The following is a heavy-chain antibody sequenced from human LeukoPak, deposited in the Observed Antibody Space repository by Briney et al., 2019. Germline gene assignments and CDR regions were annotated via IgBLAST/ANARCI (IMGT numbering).Heavy chain of an antibody. CDR2: ISSSSSYI. J-gene: IGHJ4*02. CDR1: GFTFSSYS. V-gene: IGHV3-21*01. Sequence: GGSLRLSCAASGFTFSSYSMNWVRQAPGKGLEWVSSISSSSSYIYCADSVKGRFTISRDNAKNSLYLQMNSLRAEDTAVYYCARGGGYFDWLPLDYWGQGTLVTVSS. CDR3: ARGGGYFDWLPLDY. D-gene: IGHD3-9*01.